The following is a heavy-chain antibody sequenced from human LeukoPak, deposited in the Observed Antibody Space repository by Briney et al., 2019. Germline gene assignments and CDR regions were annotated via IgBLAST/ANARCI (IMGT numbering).Heavy chain of an antibody. CDR3: ARTTGSSWYAFYYYGMDV. Sequence: SETLSLTCTVSDDSLSSGHYWGWIRQPPGKGLEWIASMHHSGSTYSNPSLRSRVTISVDTSKNQFSLKLSSVTAADTAVYYCARTTGSSWYAFYYYGMDVWGQGTTVTVSS. CDR2: MHHSGST. D-gene: IGHD6-13*01. CDR1: DDSLSSGHY. J-gene: IGHJ6*02. V-gene: IGHV4-38-2*02.